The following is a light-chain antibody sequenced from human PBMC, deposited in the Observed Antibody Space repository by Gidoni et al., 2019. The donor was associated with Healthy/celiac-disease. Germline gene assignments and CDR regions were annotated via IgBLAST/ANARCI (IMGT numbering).Light chain of an antibody. V-gene: IGKV3-20*01. CDR2: GAS. CDR1: QSVNRNY. Sequence: EIVLTQSPGPLYFSPGERATLSCRASQSVNRNYLAWYQQKPGQAPRLLIYGASRRATGIPDRFSGSGSGTDFTLTISRLEPEDFAVYYCQQYGSSLLTFGPGTKVDIK. J-gene: IGKJ3*01. CDR3: QQYGSSLLT.